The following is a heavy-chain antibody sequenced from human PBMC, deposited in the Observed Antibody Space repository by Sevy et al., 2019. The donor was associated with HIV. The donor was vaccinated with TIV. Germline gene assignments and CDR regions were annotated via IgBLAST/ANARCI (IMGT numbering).Heavy chain of an antibody. Sequence: ASVKVSCKASGDTFTNNYMHWVRQAPGQGLEVMGIIDPSAGNASYAQRFQGRVTMTKDTSTRKLYMDLNSLRSEDTAVYYCVRADPAQHFDSWGQGTLVTVSS. CDR1: GDTFTNNY. V-gene: IGHV1-46*01. CDR2: IDPSAGNA. J-gene: IGHJ4*02. CDR3: VRADPAQHFDS.